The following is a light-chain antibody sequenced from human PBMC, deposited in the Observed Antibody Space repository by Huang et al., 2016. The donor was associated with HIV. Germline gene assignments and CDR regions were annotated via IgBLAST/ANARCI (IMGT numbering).Light chain of an antibody. CDR3: QQYNNWPRGT. J-gene: IGKJ2*01. CDR1: QSVSSN. V-gene: IGKV3-15*01. CDR2: GAS. Sequence: EIVMSQSPATLSVSPGERATLSCRDSQSVSSNLAWYQQKPGQAPRLLISGASSRATGMPARFSGSGSGTEFTLTISSLQSEDFAVYYCQQYNNWPRGTFGQGTKVEIK.